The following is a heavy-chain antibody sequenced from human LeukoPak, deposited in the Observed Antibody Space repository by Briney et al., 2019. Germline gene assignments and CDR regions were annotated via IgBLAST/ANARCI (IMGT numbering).Heavy chain of an antibody. D-gene: IGHD2-15*01. CDR2: INHSGST. J-gene: IGHJ4*02. CDR3: ARERGSHYITH. V-gene: IGHV4-34*01. CDR1: GGSFSGYY. Sequence: SETLSLTCAVYGGSFSGYYWSWIRQPPGKGLEWIGEINHSGSTNYNPSLKSRVTISVDTSKNQFSLKLSSVTAADTAVYYCARERGSHYITHWGQGTLVTVSS.